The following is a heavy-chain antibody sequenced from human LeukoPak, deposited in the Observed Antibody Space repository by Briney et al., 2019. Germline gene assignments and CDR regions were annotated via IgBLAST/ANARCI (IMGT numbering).Heavy chain of an antibody. Sequence: PSETLSLTCAVYGGSFSGYYWSWIRQPPGKGLEWIGEINHSGSTNYNPSLKSRVTISVDTSKNQFSLKLSSVTAADTAVYYCARAVGAMAPHYYYYYMDVWGKGTTVTVSS. CDR2: INHSGST. CDR1: GGSFSGYY. V-gene: IGHV4-34*01. D-gene: IGHD1-26*01. CDR3: ARAVGAMAPHYYYYYMDV. J-gene: IGHJ6*03.